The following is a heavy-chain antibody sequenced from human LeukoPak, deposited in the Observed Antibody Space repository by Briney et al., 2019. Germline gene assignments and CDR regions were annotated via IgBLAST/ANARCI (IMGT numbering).Heavy chain of an antibody. D-gene: IGHD6-19*01. V-gene: IGHV4-39*06. Sequence: PSETLSLTCTVSGXSIGRNIYYGGWIRQPPGKGLEWIGSVSYSGSTYYNSSLKSRVTISVDTSKNQFALKVSSVTAADTAVYYCAAVAGTMYYWGQGTLVTVSS. J-gene: IGHJ4*02. CDR2: VSYSGST. CDR3: AAVAGTMYY. CDR1: GXSIGRNIYY.